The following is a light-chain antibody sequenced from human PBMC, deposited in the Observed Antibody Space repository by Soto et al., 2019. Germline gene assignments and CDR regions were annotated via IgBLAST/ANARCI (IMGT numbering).Light chain of an antibody. V-gene: IGLV1-44*01. J-gene: IGLJ1*01. CDR1: SSNIGSNT. CDR3: AAWDDSLNGRV. Sequence: QLVLTQPPSASGTPGQRVTISCSGSSSNIGSNTVNWYQQLPGTAPKLLIYSNNQRPSGVPDRFSGSKSGTSASLAISGLQSEDEADYYCAAWDDSLNGRVFGTGTKVTVL. CDR2: SNN.